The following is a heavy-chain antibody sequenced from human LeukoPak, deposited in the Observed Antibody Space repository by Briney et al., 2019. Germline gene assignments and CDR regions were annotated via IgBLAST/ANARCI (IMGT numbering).Heavy chain of an antibody. CDR3: AREVPGITATGTFGWFDP. D-gene: IGHD6-13*01. CDR2: IYYSGTT. CDR1: GGSISSYY. J-gene: IGHJ5*02. V-gene: IGHV4-59*01. Sequence: SETLSLTCTVSGGSISSYYWSWTRQPPGKGLEWIGYIYYSGTTDYNPSLKSRVTISVDTSKNQFSLKLSSVTAADTAVYYCAREVPGITATGTFGWFDPWGQGTLVTVSS.